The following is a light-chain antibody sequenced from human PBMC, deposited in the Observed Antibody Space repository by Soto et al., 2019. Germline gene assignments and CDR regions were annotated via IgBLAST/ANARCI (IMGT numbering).Light chain of an antibody. CDR2: KAS. J-gene: IGKJ1*01. CDR1: QTISSW. CDR3: QHYNEYSRA. V-gene: IGKV1-5*03. Sequence: DIQMTQSPSTLSGSVGDRVTITCRASQTISSWLAWYRQKPGKAPKLLIYKASTLDSGVPSRFSGSGFGTEFTRTITSLQPDDFATYYCQHYNEYSRAFGQGTQVDIK.